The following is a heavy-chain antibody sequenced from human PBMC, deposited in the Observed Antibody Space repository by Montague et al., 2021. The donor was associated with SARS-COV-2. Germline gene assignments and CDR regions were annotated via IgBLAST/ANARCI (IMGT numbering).Heavy chain of an antibody. CDR3: AGLHFDDPYYYGSGNLQLFDY. Sequence: SLRLSCAASGFTFSSYAMHWVRQAPGKGLEWVAVISYDGSNKYYADPVKGRFTISRDNSKNTLYLQMESLIAEDTAVYYCAGLHFDDPYYYGSGNLQLFDYWGQGTLVTVSS. CDR2: ISYDGSNK. CDR1: GFTFSSYA. D-gene: IGHD3-10*01. V-gene: IGHV3-30-3*01. J-gene: IGHJ4*02.